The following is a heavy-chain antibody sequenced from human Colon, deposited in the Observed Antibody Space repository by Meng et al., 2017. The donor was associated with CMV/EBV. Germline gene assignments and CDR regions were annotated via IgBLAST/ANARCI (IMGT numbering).Heavy chain of an antibody. CDR2: INPTSGGT. J-gene: IGHJ4*02. V-gene: IGHV1-2*02. CDR1: GYRFTGYY. Sequence: QVQLLQPGAEVKTPGASMSASCKATGYRFTGYYMHWVRQAPGQGLEWLGWINPTSGGTNYAQKFQGRVTMTRDTSISTAYMELSSLRSDDTAVYYCTRKTPSPFYFDYWGQGTLVTVSS. CDR3: TRKTPSPFYFDY.